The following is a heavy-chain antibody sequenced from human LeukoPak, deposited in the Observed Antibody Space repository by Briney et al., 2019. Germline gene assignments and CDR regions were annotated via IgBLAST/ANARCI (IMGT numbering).Heavy chain of an antibody. CDR2: IYYSGST. V-gene: IGHV4-39*01. CDR3: ARHRGSGWYYFDY. J-gene: IGHJ4*02. CDR1: GGSISSSSYY. Sequence: SETLSLACTVSGGSISSSSYYWGWIRQPPGKGLEWIGSIYYSGSTYYNPSLKSRVTISVDTSKNQFSLKLSSVTAADTAVYYCARHRGSGWYYFDYWGQGTLVTVSS. D-gene: IGHD6-19*01.